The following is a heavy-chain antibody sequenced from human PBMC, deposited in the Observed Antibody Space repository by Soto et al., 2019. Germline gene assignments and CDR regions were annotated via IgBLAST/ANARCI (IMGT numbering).Heavy chain of an antibody. V-gene: IGHV3-23*01. CDR2: ISGSGGST. J-gene: IGHJ4*02. Sequence: GGSLRLSCAASGFTFSSYAMSWVRQAPGKGLEWVSAISGSGGSTYYADSVKGRFTISRDNSKNTLYLQMNSLRAEDTAVYYCAKALTNYYGSGSLTYFDYWGQGTLVTVSS. D-gene: IGHD3-10*01. CDR3: AKALTNYYGSGSLTYFDY. CDR1: GFTFSSYA.